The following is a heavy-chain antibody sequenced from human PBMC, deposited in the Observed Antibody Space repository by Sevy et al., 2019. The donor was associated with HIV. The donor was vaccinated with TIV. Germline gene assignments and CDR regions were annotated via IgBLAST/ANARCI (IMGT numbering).Heavy chain of an antibody. J-gene: IGHJ4*02. CDR1: GFTFSKYS. V-gene: IGHV3-23*01. Sequence: GGSLRLSCAASGFTFSKYSMSWVRHPPGKGLEWVSTLSFGCGEINYADSVKGRFTISRDNSKSSVYLQMNNPRPEDTAVYYCAREGCTKPHDYWGQGTLVTVSS. CDR2: LSFGCGEI. CDR3: AREGCTKPHDY. D-gene: IGHD2-8*01.